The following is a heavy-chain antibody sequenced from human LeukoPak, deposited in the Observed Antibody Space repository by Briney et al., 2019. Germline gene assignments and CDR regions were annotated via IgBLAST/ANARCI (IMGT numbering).Heavy chain of an antibody. Sequence: GGSLRLSCAASGFTFSSYSMNWVRQAPGKGLEWVSSISSSSSYIYYADSVKGRFTISRDNAKNSLFLQTDSLRAEDTAVYYCARDLIAATDYWGQGTLVTVSS. J-gene: IGHJ4*02. CDR1: GFTFSSYS. CDR3: ARDLIAATDY. CDR2: ISSSSSYI. V-gene: IGHV3-21*01. D-gene: IGHD6-13*01.